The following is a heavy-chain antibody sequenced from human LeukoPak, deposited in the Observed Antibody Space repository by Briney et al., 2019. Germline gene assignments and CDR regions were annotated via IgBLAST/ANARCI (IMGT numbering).Heavy chain of an antibody. V-gene: IGHV1-2*02. Sequence: ASVTVSYKASVYSFTGYYMHWVRQAPPQGLEGMGWINPNSGGTNYAQKSQGRLTMTRDTSISTAYRELSRLRPDDTAVYSCARDAWRQLDYYGMDVWGQGTTVTVSS. CDR2: INPNSGGT. J-gene: IGHJ6*02. D-gene: IGHD5-18*01. CDR3: ARDAWRQLDYYGMDV. CDR1: VYSFTGYY.